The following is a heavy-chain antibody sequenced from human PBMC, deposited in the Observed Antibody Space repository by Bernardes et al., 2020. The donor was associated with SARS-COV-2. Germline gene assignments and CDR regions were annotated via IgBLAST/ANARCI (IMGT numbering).Heavy chain of an antibody. D-gene: IGHD4-17*01. Sequence: ASAKVSCKAFGYTFTSYFIHWVRQAPGQRLEWMGWINAGNGRTKYSQEFQGRVTLIKDTSASTVYMELSGLTSEDTAVYYCAREGGDYVPGEYWGQGTLVTVSS. CDR1: GYTFTSYF. CDR3: AREGGDYVPGEY. J-gene: IGHJ4*02. V-gene: IGHV1-3*01. CDR2: INAGNGRT.